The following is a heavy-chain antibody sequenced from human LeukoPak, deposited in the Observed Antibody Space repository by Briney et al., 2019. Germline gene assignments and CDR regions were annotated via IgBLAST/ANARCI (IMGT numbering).Heavy chain of an antibody. Sequence: QPGRSLRLSCAASGFTFSSYAMHWVRQAPGKGLEWVSLISWDAGRTYYADSVKGRFTISRDNSKNSLYLQMNSLRAEDTAFYYCAKDFLPSGSPWLGFFQQWGQGTLVTVSS. J-gene: IGHJ1*01. CDR2: ISWDAGRT. V-gene: IGHV3-43D*04. CDR3: AKDFLPSGSPWLGFFQQ. D-gene: IGHD3-10*01. CDR1: GFTFSSYA.